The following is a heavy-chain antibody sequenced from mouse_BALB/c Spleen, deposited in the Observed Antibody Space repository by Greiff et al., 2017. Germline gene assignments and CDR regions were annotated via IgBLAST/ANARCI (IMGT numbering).Heavy chain of an antibody. J-gene: IGHJ2*01. CDR1: GYTFTSYW. V-gene: IGHV1-5*01. CDR3: TREYYGSSFDY. Sequence: EVQLQQSGTVLARPGASVKMSCKASGYTFTSYWMHWVKQRPGQGLEWIGAIYPGNSDTSYNQKFKGKAKLTAVTSTSTAYMELSSLTNEDSAVYYCTREYYGSSFDYWGQGTTLTVSS. D-gene: IGHD1-1*01. CDR2: IYPGNSDT.